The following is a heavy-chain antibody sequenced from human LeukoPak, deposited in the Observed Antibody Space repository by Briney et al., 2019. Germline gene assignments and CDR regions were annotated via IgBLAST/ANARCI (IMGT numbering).Heavy chain of an antibody. D-gene: IGHD6-13*01. CDR2: IYHSGST. J-gene: IGHJ3*02. V-gene: IGHV4-38-2*02. CDR1: GYSISSGYY. Sequence: SETLSLTRAVSGYSISSGYYWGWIRQPPGKGLEWIGSIYHSGSTYYNPSLKSRVTISVDTSKNQFSLKLSSVTAADTAVYYCARDRWPIAAPTGDAFDIWGQGTMVTVSS. CDR3: ARDRWPIAAPTGDAFDI.